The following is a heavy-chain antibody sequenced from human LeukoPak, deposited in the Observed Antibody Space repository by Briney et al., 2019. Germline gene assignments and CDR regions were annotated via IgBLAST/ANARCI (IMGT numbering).Heavy chain of an antibody. Sequence: SQTLSLTCAISGDSVSSNSAAWNWIRQSPSRGLEWLGRTYYRSKWSNDYAVSVKSRITINPDTSRNQFSLQLNSVTPEDTAVYYCARYYYDSRGYHYYYFDYWGQGTPVTVSS. CDR1: GDSVSSNSAA. V-gene: IGHV6-1*01. CDR2: TYYRSKWSN. J-gene: IGHJ4*02. CDR3: ARYYYDSRGYHYYYFDY. D-gene: IGHD3-22*01.